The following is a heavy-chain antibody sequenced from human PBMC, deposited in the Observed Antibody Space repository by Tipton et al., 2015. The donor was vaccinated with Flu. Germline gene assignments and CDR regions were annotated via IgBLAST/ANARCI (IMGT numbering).Heavy chain of an antibody. CDR3: ARTRGGYCTSTSCFADYFDF. CDR1: GFTFSSYW. D-gene: IGHD2-2*01. Sequence: SLRLSCAASGFTFSSYWMSWVRQTPGKGLEWVANIQKDGSEIHYADSVRGRFTISRDNAKNSLYLQMNSLRAEDTALYYCARTRGGYCTSTSCFADYFDFWGQGTLVTVSS. CDR2: IQKDGSEI. V-gene: IGHV3-7*01. J-gene: IGHJ4*02.